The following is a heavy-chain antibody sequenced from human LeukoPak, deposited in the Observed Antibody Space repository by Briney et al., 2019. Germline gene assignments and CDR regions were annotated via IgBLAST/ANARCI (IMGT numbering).Heavy chain of an antibody. CDR3: AKVQGGYDFWSGSHTPYYYYMDV. CDR1: GFTFSSYG. J-gene: IGHJ6*03. V-gene: IGHV3-30*02. Sequence: PGGSLRLSCAASGFTFSSYGMHWVRQAPGKGLEWVAFIRYDGSNKYYADSVKGRFTISRDNSKNTLYLQVNSLRAEDTAVYYCAKVQGGYDFWSGSHTPYYYYMDVWGKGTTVTVSS. D-gene: IGHD3-3*01. CDR2: IRYDGSNK.